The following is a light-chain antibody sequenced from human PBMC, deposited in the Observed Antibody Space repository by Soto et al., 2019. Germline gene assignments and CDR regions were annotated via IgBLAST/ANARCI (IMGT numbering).Light chain of an antibody. Sequence: QSVLTQPPSASGSPGQSVTISCTVTRNDIGAYEFVSWYQHHPGKAPKLIIYEVVQRPSGVPDRFSGSKSGNTASLTVSGLQAADEADYYCKSYAGSNTYVFGTGTMV. V-gene: IGLV2-8*01. CDR1: RNDIGAYEF. J-gene: IGLJ1*01. CDR2: EVV. CDR3: KSYAGSNTYV.